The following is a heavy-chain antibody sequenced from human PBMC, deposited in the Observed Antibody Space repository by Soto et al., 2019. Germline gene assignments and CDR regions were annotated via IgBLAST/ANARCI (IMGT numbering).Heavy chain of an antibody. D-gene: IGHD3-22*01. J-gene: IGHJ6*02. CDR1: GGTFSSYA. Sequence: SVKVSCKASGGTFSSYAISWVRQAPGQGLEWMGGIIPIFGTANYAQKFQGRVTITADESTSTAYMELSSLRSEETAVYYCARTSADYYDSSGSIYYYGMDVWGQGTTVTVSS. CDR2: IIPIFGTA. V-gene: IGHV1-69*13. CDR3: ARTSADYYDSSGSIYYYGMDV.